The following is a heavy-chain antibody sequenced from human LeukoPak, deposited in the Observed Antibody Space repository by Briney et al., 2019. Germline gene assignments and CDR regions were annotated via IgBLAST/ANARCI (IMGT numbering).Heavy chain of an antibody. CDR2: ISYDGSNK. J-gene: IGHJ6*02. Sequence: TGRSLRLSCAASGFTFSSYAMHWVRQAPGKGLEWVAVISYDGSNKYYADSVKGLFTISRDNSKNTLYLQMNSLRAEDTAVYYCARALDYYGSGSPPYYYYGMDVWGQGTTVTVSS. D-gene: IGHD3-10*01. CDR3: ARALDYYGSGSPPYYYYGMDV. CDR1: GFTFSSYA. V-gene: IGHV3-30*04.